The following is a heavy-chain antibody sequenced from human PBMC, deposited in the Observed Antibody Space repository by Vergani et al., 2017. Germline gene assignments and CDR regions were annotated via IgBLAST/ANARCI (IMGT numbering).Heavy chain of an antibody. Sequence: EVQLLQSGGGVIQPGGSVRLSCAASGFTFSACPMTWVRQAPGKGLEWVSRINTDGSWTTYADSVKGRFTISRDNAKNTLYLQMNSLRVEETAVYYCARGKDCGGSSCNGSPYYGLDLWGQGTTVTVSS. CDR2: INTDGSWT. V-gene: IGHV3-74*02. D-gene: IGHD2-15*01. CDR1: GFTFSACP. J-gene: IGHJ6*02. CDR3: ARGKDCGGSSCNGSPYYGLDL.